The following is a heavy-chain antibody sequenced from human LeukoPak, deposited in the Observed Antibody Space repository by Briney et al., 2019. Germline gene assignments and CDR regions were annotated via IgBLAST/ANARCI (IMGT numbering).Heavy chain of an antibody. CDR1: GFSFSSYW. CDR2: ISDSGNT. J-gene: IGHJ4*02. Sequence: QPGGSLRLSCVASGFSFSSYWMSWVRQAPGKGLEWVSAISDSGNTYHADSVKGRFTISRDSSKNTLFLQMNRLRPEDAAVYYCAKAPVTTCRGAYCYPFDYWGQGTLVTVSS. D-gene: IGHD2-21*01. V-gene: IGHV3-23*01. CDR3: AKAPVTTCRGAYCYPFDY.